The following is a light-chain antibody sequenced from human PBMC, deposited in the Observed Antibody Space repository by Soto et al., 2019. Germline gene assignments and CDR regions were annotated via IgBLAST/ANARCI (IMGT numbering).Light chain of an antibody. Sequence: EIVLTQSPATLSLSPGERATLSCRARQRVSNYFAWHQQKPGQAPRLLIYDASNRATGIPARFSGSGSGTDFTLTISSLEPEDFAVYYSQQRSNWPLTFGKGTKVEIK. CDR1: QRVSNY. V-gene: IGKV3-11*01. CDR2: DAS. J-gene: IGKJ1*01. CDR3: QQRSNWPLT.